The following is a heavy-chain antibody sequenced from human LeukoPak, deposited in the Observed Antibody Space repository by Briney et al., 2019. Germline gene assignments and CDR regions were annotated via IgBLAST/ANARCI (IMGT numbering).Heavy chain of an antibody. CDR2: IYSGGNT. CDR3: ARRAGEYSHPYDY. V-gene: IGHV3-23*05. D-gene: IGHD4-17*01. Sequence: PGGTLRLSCAGSGFTFSSYGMSWVRQAPGKGLEWVSFIYSGGNTHYSDSVKGRFTISRDNSKNTLYLQMNSLRVEDTAVYYCARRAGEYSHPYDYWGQGTLVTVSS. CDR1: GFTFSSYG. J-gene: IGHJ4*02.